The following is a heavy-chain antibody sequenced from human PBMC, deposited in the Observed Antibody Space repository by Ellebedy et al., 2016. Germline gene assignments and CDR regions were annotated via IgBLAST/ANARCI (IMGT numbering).Heavy chain of an antibody. CDR2: VNAFSGNT. CDR1: GYTFTTFS. D-gene: IGHD2-21*02. J-gene: IGHJ6*02. Sequence: ASVKVSXXASGYTFTTFSITWVRQVPGQGLEWMGFVNAFSGNTKFAQKFQGRVSMTTDSSTHTAYMDLRSLRAEDTAVYYCAREWVVTAMRYYYYGMDVWGQGTTVTVSS. CDR3: AREWVVTAMRYYYYGMDV. V-gene: IGHV1-18*04.